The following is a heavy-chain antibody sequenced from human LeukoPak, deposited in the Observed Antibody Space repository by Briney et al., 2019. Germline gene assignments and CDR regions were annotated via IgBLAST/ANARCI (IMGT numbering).Heavy chain of an antibody. D-gene: IGHD6-25*01. CDR1: GGLISSYY. Sequence: SETLSLTCTVSGGLISSYYWSWIRQTPEKGLVWIGNIYYTGNTIYNPSLKSRVSISLDTSKKHLSLNLTSVTAADTAVYYCAREQRYWYFDLWGRGSLVTVSS. V-gene: IGHV4-59*01. CDR3: AREQRYWYFDL. CDR2: IYYTGNT. J-gene: IGHJ2*01.